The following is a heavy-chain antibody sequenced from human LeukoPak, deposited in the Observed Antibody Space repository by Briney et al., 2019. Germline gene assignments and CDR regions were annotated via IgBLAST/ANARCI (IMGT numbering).Heavy chain of an antibody. CDR1: GLPYRSYS. V-gene: IGHV3-21*01. CDR3: ARTTDNYYYYYRGV. J-gene: IGHJ6*03. Sequence: GGSLRLSCAPSGLPYRSYSMNWLRPAPGKGLAWVSSISTSSSYIYYADSVQGRFTVSRDNAKNSLFLQMNSLRAEDTAVYYCARTTDNYYYYYRGVWGKGTTVTVSS. D-gene: IGHD4-17*01. CDR2: ISTSSSYI.